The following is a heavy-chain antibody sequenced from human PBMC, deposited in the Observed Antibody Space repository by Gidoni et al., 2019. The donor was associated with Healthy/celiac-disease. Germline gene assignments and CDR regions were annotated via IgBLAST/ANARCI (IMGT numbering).Heavy chain of an antibody. CDR2: IYYRGRT. CDR1: GGSIRSYY. D-gene: IGHD3-3*01. J-gene: IGHJ4*02. V-gene: IGHV4-59*08. Sequence: QVQLQESGPGLVKPSETLSLTCTVSGGSIRSYYWSWIRQPPGKGLEWIGYIYYRGRTNYNPSIKSRVTRSVDTSKNQFSLKLSSVTAADTAVYDCARQSPLGRFVEWPLDYWGQGTLVTVSS. CDR3: ARQSPLGRFVEWPLDY.